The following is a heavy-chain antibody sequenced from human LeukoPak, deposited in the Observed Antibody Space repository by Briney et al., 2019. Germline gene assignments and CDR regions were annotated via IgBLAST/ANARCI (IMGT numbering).Heavy chain of an antibody. V-gene: IGHV3-23*01. CDR3: AYLGLSSDWNDVPGPQIDH. CDR2: LSASGYIT. Sequence: PGGSLRLSCTASGFTFRDLAMNSVRQAPGKGLEWVSPLSASGYITYDADSVKGRFTISRDDSKNMLYLQMSSLRVDDTAVYYCAYLGLSSDWNDVPGPQIDHWGQGMLVSVSS. D-gene: IGHD1-1*01. J-gene: IGHJ4*02. CDR1: GFTFRDLA.